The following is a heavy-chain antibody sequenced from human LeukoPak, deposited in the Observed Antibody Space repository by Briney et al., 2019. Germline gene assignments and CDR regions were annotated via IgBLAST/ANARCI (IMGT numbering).Heavy chain of an antibody. CDR3: ARDVSGTGGKDY. V-gene: IGHV3-21*01. Sequence: PGGSLRLSCAASGFTFSSYWMHWVRQAPGKGVEWVSSISSSSSYIYYADSVKGRFTISRDNAKNSLYLQMNSLRAEDTAVYYCARDVSGTGGKDYWGQGTLVTVSS. CDR1: GFTFSSYW. CDR2: ISSSSSYI. J-gene: IGHJ4*02. D-gene: IGHD1-1*01.